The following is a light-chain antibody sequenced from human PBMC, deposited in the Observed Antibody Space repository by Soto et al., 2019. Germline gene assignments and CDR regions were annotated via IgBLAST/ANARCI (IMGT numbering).Light chain of an antibody. J-gene: IGLJ2*01. Sequence: QSALTQPASVSGSPGQSITISCNGTSSDVGGYNYVSWYQHHPGKVPKLMIYDVTNRPSGVSNRFSGSKSDDTASLTISGLQAEDEADYYCSSYTSSTNVIFGGGTKLTVL. CDR3: SSYTSSTNVI. CDR1: SSDVGGYNY. V-gene: IGLV2-14*03. CDR2: DVT.